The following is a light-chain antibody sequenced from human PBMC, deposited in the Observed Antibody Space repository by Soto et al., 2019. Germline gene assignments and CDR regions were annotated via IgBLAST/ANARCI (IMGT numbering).Light chain of an antibody. CDR1: QSISGA. Sequence: EIVMTQSPATLSVSPGGRATLSCRASQSISGALAWYQQKPGQAPRLLIYGASTRATSFPARFSGSGSGTEFTLTISSLQSEDFAVYYCQQYNNWPPVLTFGGGTKVDIK. CDR2: GAS. CDR3: QQYNNWPPVLT. J-gene: IGKJ4*01. V-gene: IGKV3-15*01.